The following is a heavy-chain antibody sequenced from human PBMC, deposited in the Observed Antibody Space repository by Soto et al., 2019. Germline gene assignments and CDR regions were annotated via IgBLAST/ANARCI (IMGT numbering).Heavy chain of an antibody. CDR3: ARDRGANYYYMDV. D-gene: IGHD3-16*01. J-gene: IGHJ6*03. CDR2: IWYDGSNK. CDR1: GFTFSSYG. Sequence: GSLRLSCAASGFTFSSYGMHWVRQAPGKGLEWVAVIWYDGSNKYYADSVKGRFTISRDNSKNTLYLQMNSLRAEDTAVYYCARDRGANYYYMDVWGKGTTVTVSS. V-gene: IGHV3-33*01.